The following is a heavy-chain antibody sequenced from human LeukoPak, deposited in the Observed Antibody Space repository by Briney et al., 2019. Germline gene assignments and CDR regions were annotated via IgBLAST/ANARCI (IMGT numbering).Heavy chain of an antibody. CDR1: GFTFSSYA. CDR3: ARGTRGFDY. D-gene: IGHD3-10*01. V-gene: IGHV3-64*01. CDR2: ISRNGGST. J-gene: IGHJ4*02. Sequence: PGGSLRLSCAASGFTFSSYAMHWVRQAPGKGLEYVSAISRNGGSTYYANSVKGRFTISRDNSKNTLYLQMGSLRAEDMAVYYCARGTRGFDYWGQGTLVTVSS.